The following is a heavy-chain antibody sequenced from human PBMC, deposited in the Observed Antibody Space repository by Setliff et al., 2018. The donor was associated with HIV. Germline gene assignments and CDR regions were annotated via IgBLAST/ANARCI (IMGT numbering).Heavy chain of an antibody. D-gene: IGHD6-19*01. CDR3: ARDPPSSGWYRADY. V-gene: IGHV1-18*01. J-gene: IGHJ4*02. CDR1: GYTFTSYG. Sequence: ASVTVYCKASGYTFTSYGISWVRQAPGQGLEWMGWISAYNGNTDYAQKLQGRVTLTTDTSTSTAYMELRSLRSDDTAVYYCARDPPSSGWYRADYWGQGTLVTVSS. CDR2: ISAYNGNT.